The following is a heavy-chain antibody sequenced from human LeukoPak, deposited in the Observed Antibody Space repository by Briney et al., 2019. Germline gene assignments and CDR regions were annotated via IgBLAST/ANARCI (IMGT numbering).Heavy chain of an antibody. J-gene: IGHJ4*02. Sequence: PSETLSLTCTVSGGSISSSSYYWNWIRQPPGKGLEWIGLIYYSGITSYNPSLKSRVTISVDTSGSQFSLKLSSVTAADTAVYYCARGPVWGRYMVYWGQGTLVTVSS. CDR1: GGSISSSSYY. CDR2: IYYSGIT. D-gene: IGHD3-16*01. CDR3: ARGPVWGRYMVY. V-gene: IGHV4-39*07.